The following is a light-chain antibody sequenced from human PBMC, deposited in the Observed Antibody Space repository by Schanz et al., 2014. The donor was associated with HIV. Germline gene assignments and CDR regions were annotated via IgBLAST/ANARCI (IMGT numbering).Light chain of an antibody. CDR1: QDISTY. Sequence: DIQMTQSPSFLSASVGDRVTVTCRASQDISTYLAWNQQKPGKAPNLLIYAASTLHTGVPLRFSGSGSGTDFTLTINGLQPDDFATYYCQQYNSFSITFGGGTKVEIK. V-gene: IGKV1-9*01. J-gene: IGKJ4*01. CDR3: QQYNSFSIT. CDR2: AAS.